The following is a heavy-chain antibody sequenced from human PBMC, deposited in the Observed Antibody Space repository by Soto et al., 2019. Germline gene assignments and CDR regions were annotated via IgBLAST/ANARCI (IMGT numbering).Heavy chain of an antibody. Sequence: SETLSLTCTVSGGSISSYHWSWIRQSAGKGLEWIGRIYTSGNTHYNPSLKSRVTVSIDTSKNQFFLTVNSVTAADSAVYYCARESGDNWDYEAYWGQGTPVTSPQ. D-gene: IGHD1-7*01. J-gene: IGHJ4*02. V-gene: IGHV4-4*07. CDR2: IYTSGNT. CDR3: ARESGDNWDYEAY. CDR1: GGSISSYH.